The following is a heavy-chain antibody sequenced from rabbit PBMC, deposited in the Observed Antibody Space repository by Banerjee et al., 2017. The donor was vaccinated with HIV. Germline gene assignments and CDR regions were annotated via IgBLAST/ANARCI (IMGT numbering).Heavy chain of an antibody. CDR1: GFSFSSGSY. V-gene: IGHV1S43*01. CDR3: ARDLAGVTGWNFNL. Sequence: QSLEESGGDLVKPGASLTLTCTASGFSFSSGSYMCWVRQAPGKGLEWIGYIDPIFGGTYYASWVNGRFTISRSTSLNTVNLKMTSLTAADTATYFCARDLAGVTGWNFNLWGPGTLVTVS. D-gene: IGHD4-1*01. J-gene: IGHJ4*01. CDR2: IDPIFGGT.